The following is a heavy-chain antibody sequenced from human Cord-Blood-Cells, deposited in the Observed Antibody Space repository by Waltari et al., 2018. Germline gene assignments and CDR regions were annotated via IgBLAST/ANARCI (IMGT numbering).Heavy chain of an antibody. J-gene: IGHJ5*02. V-gene: IGHV5-51*01. CDR1: GYSFTRYW. D-gene: IGHD3-22*01. CDR2: IYPGDSDT. CDR3: ARVLSDSSGYYYWFDP. Sequence: EVQLVQSGAEVKKPGESLKISCKGSGYSFTRYWIGWVRQMPGKGLEWMGIIYPGDSDTRYSPSFQGQVTISADKSISTAYLQWSSLKASDTAMYYCARVLSDSSGYYYWFDPWGQGTLVTVSS.